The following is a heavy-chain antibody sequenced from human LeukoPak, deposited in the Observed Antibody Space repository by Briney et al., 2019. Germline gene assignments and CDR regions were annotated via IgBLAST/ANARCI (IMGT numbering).Heavy chain of an antibody. CDR3: ARADTAMVTYYGMDV. CDR1: GFTFSDYY. V-gene: IGHV3-11*06. CDR2: ISSSSSYI. Sequence: PGGSLRLSCAASGFTFSDYYMSWIRQAPGKGLEWVSSISSSSSYIYYADSVKGRFTISRDNAKNSLYLQMNSLRAEDTAVYYCARADTAMVTYYGMDVWGQGTTVTVSS. J-gene: IGHJ6*02. D-gene: IGHD5-18*01.